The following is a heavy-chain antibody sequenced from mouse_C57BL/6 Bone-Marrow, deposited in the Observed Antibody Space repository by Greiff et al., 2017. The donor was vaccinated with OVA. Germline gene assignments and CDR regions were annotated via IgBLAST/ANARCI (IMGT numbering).Heavy chain of an antibody. CDR3: VRHCGYSYAMDY. V-gene: IGHV10-1*01. Sequence: EVKVVESGGGLVQPKGSLKLSCAASGFSFNTYAMNWVRQAPGKGLEWVARIRSKSNNYATYYADSVKDRFTISRDDSESMLYLQMNNLKTEDTAMYYCVRHCGYSYAMDYWGQGTSVTVSS. CDR2: IRSKSNNYAT. J-gene: IGHJ4*01. D-gene: IGHD2-3*01. CDR1: GFSFNTYA.